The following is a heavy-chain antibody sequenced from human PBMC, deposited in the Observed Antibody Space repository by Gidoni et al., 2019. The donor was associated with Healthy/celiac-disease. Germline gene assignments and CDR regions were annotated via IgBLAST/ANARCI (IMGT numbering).Heavy chain of an antibody. V-gene: IGHV4-34*01. CDR3: ARRRIAAARGWFDP. J-gene: IGHJ5*02. Sequence: QVQLQQWGAGLLKPSETLSLTCAVYGGAFSGYDWSWIRQPPGKGLEWIGEINHSGSTNYNPSLKSRVTISVDTSKNQFSLKLSSVTAADTAVYYCARRRIAAARGWFDPWGQGTLVTVSS. CDR1: GGAFSGYD. CDR2: INHSGST. D-gene: IGHD6-13*01.